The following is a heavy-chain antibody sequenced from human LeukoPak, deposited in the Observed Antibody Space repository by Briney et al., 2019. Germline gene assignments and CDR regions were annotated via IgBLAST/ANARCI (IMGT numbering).Heavy chain of an antibody. J-gene: IGHJ4*02. D-gene: IGHD2-15*01. CDR2: IKQDGSEK. V-gene: IGHV3-7*01. Sequence: PGGSLRLSCAASGFTFSSYWMSWVRQAPGKGLEWVANIKQDGSEKYYVDSVKGRFTISRDNAKNSLYLQMNSLRAEDTAVYYCARRGDFYCSGGSCYFDYWGQGTLVTVSS. CDR1: GFTFSSYW. CDR3: ARRGDFYCSGGSCYFDY.